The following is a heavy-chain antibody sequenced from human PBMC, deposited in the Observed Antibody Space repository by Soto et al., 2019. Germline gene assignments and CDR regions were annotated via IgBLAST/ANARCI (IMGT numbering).Heavy chain of an antibody. D-gene: IGHD5-18*01. CDR3: ARRYGYAFDI. J-gene: IGHJ3*02. CDR2: IYYSGST. Sequence: SETLSLTCTASGGSISSHYWSWIRQPPGKGLEWIGYIYYSGSTNYNPSLKSRVTISVDTSKNQFSLKLSSVTAADTAIYYCARRYGYAFDIWGQGTKVTVSS. CDR1: GGSISSHY. V-gene: IGHV4-59*08.